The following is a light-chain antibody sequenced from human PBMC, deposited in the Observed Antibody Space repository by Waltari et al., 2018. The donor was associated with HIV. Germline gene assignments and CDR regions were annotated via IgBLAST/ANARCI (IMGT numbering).Light chain of an antibody. CDR3: SSYTSSSTWV. CDR2: DVS. J-gene: IGLJ3*02. V-gene: IGLV2-14*01. CDR1: SSDVGGYNY. Sequence: QSALTPPASVSGSPGQSITISCTGTSSDVGGYNYVSWYQQHPGNAPKLMIYDVSNRPSGVSNRLSGSKSGNTASLTISGLQAEDEADYYCSSYTSSSTWVFGGGTKLTVL.